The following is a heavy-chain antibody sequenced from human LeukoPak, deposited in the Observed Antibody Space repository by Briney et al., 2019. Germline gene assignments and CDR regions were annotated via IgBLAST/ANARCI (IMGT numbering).Heavy chain of an antibody. Sequence: ASETLSLTCSVSGGSISTYYWSWIRQPAGKGLEWIGRIYTTGGTNYNPSLKSRVTMSVDTSKNQFSLKLSSVTAADTAVYYCARRGANCSGGSCYWFDYWGQGTLVTVSS. V-gene: IGHV4-4*07. CDR2: IYTTGGT. CDR3: ARRGANCSGGSCYWFDY. CDR1: GGSISTYY. J-gene: IGHJ4*02. D-gene: IGHD2-15*01.